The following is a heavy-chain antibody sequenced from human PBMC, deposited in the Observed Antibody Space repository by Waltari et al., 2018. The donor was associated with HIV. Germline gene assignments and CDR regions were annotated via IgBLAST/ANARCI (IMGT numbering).Heavy chain of an antibody. Sequence: QVQLVQSGAEVKKPGASVKVSCKASGYTFTGYYMHWVRQAPGQGLEWMGWTNPKRGGTNYAQKFQDRGTMTRDTSISTAYMELSSLRSDDTAVYYCARETVAAGTAADYWGQGTLVTVSS. CDR3: ARETVAAGTAADY. V-gene: IGHV1-2*02. CDR2: TNPKRGGT. D-gene: IGHD6-13*01. CDR1: GYTFTGYY. J-gene: IGHJ4*02.